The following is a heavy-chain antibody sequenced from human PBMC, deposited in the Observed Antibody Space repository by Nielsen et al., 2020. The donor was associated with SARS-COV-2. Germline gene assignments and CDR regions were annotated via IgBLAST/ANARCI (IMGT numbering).Heavy chain of an antibody. V-gene: IGHV3-9*01. CDR1: GFTFDDYA. J-gene: IGHJ6*04. CDR3: ARDAGTGWDGVVMDV. D-gene: IGHD3-3*01. CDR2: ISWNSGSI. Sequence: SLKISCAASGFTFDDYAMHWVRQAPGKGLEWVSGISWNSGSIGYADSVKGRFTISRDNSKNTLYLQMNSLRAEDTAVYYCARDAGTGWDGVVMDVWGKGTTVTVSS.